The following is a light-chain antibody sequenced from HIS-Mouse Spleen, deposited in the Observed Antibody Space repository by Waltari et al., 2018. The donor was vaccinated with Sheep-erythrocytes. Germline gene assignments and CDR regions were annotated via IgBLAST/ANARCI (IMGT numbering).Light chain of an antibody. CDR1: SSDVGSYNL. Sequence: QSALTQPASVSGSPGQSITIPCTGPSSDVGSYNLFSWYHQHPGKAPKLMIYEGSKRPSGVSNRFSGSKSGNTASLTISGLQAEDEADYYCCSYAGSSTPWVFGGGTKLTVL. J-gene: IGLJ3*02. CDR3: CSYAGSSTPWV. CDR2: EGS. V-gene: IGLV2-23*01.